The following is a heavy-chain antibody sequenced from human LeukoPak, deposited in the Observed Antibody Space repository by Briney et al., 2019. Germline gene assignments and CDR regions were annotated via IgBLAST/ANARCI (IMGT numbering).Heavy chain of an antibody. J-gene: IGHJ4*02. D-gene: IGHD3-22*01. CDR3: ARDVSVVVLSSTPTQIDY. CDR2: ISYDANDK. Sequence: PGRSLRLSCAASGFTFSSYAMHWVRQAPGKGLEWVAVISYDANDKYYADSVKGRFTISRDNSKNTLYLQMNNLRAEDTAVYYCARDVSVVVLSSTPTQIDYWGQGTLVTVSS. CDR1: GFTFSSYA. V-gene: IGHV3-30*04.